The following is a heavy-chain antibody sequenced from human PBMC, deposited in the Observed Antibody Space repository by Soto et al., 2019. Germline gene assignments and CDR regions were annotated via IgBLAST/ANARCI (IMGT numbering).Heavy chain of an antibody. J-gene: IGHJ6*02. Sequence: QVQLVQSGAEVKKPGSSVKVSCKASGGTFSSYAISWVRQAPGQGLEWMGGIIPIFGTANYAQKFQGRVTITAHXXTXTXXMELSSLRSEDTAVYYCARGYGDYVPLYYYYGMDAWGQGTTVTVSS. D-gene: IGHD4-17*01. V-gene: IGHV1-69*12. CDR2: IIPIFGTA. CDR1: GGTFSSYA. CDR3: ARGYGDYVPLYYYYGMDA.